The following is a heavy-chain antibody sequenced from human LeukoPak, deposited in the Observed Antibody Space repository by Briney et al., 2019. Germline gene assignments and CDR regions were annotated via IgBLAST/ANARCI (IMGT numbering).Heavy chain of an antibody. J-gene: IGHJ3*02. V-gene: IGHV4-4*07. Sequence: SETLSLTCTVSGGSISSYYWSWIRQPAGKGLEWIGRIYTSGSTNYNPSLKSRVTMPVDTSKNQFSLKLSSVTAADTAVYYCARDWFWSGYEDAFDIWGQGTMVTVSS. CDR2: IYTSGST. CDR1: GGSISSYY. CDR3: ARDWFWSGYEDAFDI. D-gene: IGHD3-3*01.